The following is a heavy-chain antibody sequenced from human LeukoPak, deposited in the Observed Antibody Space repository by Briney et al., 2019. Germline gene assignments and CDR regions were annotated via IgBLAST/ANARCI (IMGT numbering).Heavy chain of an antibody. D-gene: IGHD2-21*02. J-gene: IGHJ5*02. CDR1: GYSFTNYW. V-gene: IGHV5-51*07. CDR2: IYPGNSQT. Sequence: GESLKISCKAFGYSFTNYWIDWVHQMPGKGLEWMGNIYPGNSQTTYRPSFEGQVTISADRSISTAYLQWNSLKASDTAMYYCARRSDFRNWFDPWGQGTLVTVSS. CDR3: ARRSDFRNWFDP.